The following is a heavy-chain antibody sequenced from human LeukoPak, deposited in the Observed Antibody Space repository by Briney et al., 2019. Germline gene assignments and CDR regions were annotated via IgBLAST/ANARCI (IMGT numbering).Heavy chain of an antibody. J-gene: IGHJ6*03. CDR1: NGPINTYQ. V-gene: IGHV4-59*01. Sequence: PSETLSLTCTVSNGPINTYQWSWIRQPPGKGLEWIGYVDHTGSTKFNPSLNGRVSISRDTSNNFFSLRLRSVTAADTAVYFCARGRVSSSTWYSTYYYLFYMDFWGKGTTVTVSS. D-gene: IGHD4-11*01. CDR3: ARGRVSSSTWYSTYYYLFYMDF. CDR2: VDHTGST.